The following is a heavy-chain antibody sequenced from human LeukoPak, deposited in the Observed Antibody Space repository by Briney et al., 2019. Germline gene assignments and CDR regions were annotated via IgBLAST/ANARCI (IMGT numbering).Heavy chain of an antibody. Sequence: GGSLRLSCAASGXTFSSYAMHWVRQAPGKGQEYVSAISTNGGSTYYANSVGGRFTISRDNSKNTLYLQMGSVRAEDMAVYYCARWGSTSCYDYWGQGTLVTVSS. D-gene: IGHD2-2*01. CDR3: ARWGSTSCYDY. V-gene: IGHV3-64*01. J-gene: IGHJ4*02. CDR2: ISTNGGST. CDR1: GXTFSSYA.